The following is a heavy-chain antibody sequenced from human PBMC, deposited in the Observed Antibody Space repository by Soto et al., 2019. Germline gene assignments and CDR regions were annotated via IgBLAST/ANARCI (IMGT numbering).Heavy chain of an antibody. D-gene: IGHD3-22*01. CDR1: GFTFNNYA. CDR3: AKAGRSDDSNYFFDR. CDR2: ISGSGGTT. Sequence: GSLRLSCAASGFTFNNYAMRWVRQAPGKGLEWVSAISGSGGTTYYADSVEGRFSISRDNSKNTLYLQMNSLRAEDTAVYYCAKAGRSDDSNYFFDRWGQGTLVTVSS. V-gene: IGHV3-23*01. J-gene: IGHJ4*02.